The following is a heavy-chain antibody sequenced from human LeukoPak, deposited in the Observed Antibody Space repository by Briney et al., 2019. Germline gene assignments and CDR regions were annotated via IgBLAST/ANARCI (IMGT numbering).Heavy chain of an antibody. Sequence: GGSLRLSCAASGFTFSSYWMHWVRQAPGKGLVWVSHINSDGSSTSYADSVKGRFTISRDNAKNTLYLQMHSLRAEDTAVYYCARDTETNDAFDIWGQGTMVTVSP. V-gene: IGHV3-74*01. J-gene: IGHJ3*02. CDR1: GFTFSSYW. CDR3: ARDTETNDAFDI. CDR2: INSDGSST. D-gene: IGHD2-8*02.